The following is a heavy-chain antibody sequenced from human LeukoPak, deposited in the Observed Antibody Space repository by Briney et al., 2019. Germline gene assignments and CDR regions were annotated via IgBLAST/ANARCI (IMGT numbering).Heavy chain of an antibody. CDR1: GFTFSTYA. CDR3: AKDHGGDDSAYLRPGY. CDR2: ISASAGST. J-gene: IGHJ4*02. V-gene: IGHV3-23*01. D-gene: IGHD3-22*01. Sequence: GGSLRLSCAASGFTFSTYAMNWVRQAPGKGLEWVSAISASAGSTFYADSVKGRFTISRDNSKNTLYLQMNSLRAEDTAVYYCAKDHGGDDSAYLRPGYWGQGTLVTVSS.